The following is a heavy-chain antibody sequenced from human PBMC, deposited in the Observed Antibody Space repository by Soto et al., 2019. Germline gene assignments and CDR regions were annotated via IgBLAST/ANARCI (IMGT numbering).Heavy chain of an antibody. J-gene: IGHJ6*03. V-gene: IGHV3-33*01. CDR3: ARMSGDTARIYYYYMDV. D-gene: IGHD2-21*02. Sequence: GGSLRLSCAASGFTFSSYGMHWVRQAPGKGLEWVAVIWYDGSNKYYADSVKGRFTISRANSKNTLYLQMNSLRAEDTAVYYCARMSGDTARIYYYYMDVWGKGTTVTVSS. CDR1: GFTFSSYG. CDR2: IWYDGSNK.